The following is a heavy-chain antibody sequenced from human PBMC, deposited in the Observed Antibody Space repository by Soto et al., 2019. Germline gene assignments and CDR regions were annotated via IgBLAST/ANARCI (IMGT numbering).Heavy chain of an antibody. CDR2: IFPKFGTT. J-gene: IGHJ6*02. CDR3: EAEMTFGKLSVV. Sequence: QVQLVQSGAEVKKPGSSVKVSCKASGDTDTNYVISWVRQAPGQGLEWMGGIFPKFGTTYSAQKLQDRLTITADESTSTVYMQRSSLRLDDTAVYYCEAEMTFGKLSVVWGQGTTVTVSS. V-gene: IGHV1-69*01. CDR1: GDTDTNYV. D-gene: IGHD3-16*02.